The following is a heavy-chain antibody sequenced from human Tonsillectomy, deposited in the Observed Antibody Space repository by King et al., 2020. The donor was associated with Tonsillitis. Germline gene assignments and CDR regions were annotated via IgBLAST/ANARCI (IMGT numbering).Heavy chain of an antibody. CDR2: ISYDGSKK. D-gene: IGHD6-19*01. CDR1: GFTFSSYA. J-gene: IGHJ4*02. V-gene: IGHV3-30*01. CDR3: AGEQWLVPSPFDY. Sequence: VQLVEAGGGVVQPGRSLILSVAASGFTFSSYAMHRVRQAPGKGLELVAVISYDGSKKYYADSVKGRFTISRDNSKNTLYLQMNSLRTEDTAVYFCAGEQWLVPSPFDYWGQGTLVTVFS.